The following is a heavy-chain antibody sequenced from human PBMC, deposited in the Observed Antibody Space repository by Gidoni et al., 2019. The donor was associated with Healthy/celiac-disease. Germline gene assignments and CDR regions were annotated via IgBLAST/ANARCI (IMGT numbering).Heavy chain of an antibody. V-gene: IGHV1-2*04. J-gene: IGHJ6*03. CDR2: INPNSGGT. CDR1: GSTFTVYY. CDR3: ARAHYDSSGPYYYYYMDV. Sequence: QVQLVQSGAEVQKPGASVKVSRKASGSTFTVYYMNWVRQAPGQGLEWMGWINPNSGGTNYAQKFQGWVTMTRDTSISTAYMELSRLRSDDTAVYYCARAHYDSSGPYYYYYMDVWGKGTTVTVSS. D-gene: IGHD3-22*01.